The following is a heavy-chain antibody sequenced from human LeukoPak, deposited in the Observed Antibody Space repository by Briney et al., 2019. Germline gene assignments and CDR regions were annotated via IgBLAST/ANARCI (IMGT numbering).Heavy chain of an antibody. J-gene: IGHJ3*02. V-gene: IGHV3-49*04. D-gene: IGHD1-1*01. CDR3: TRDSRHLDRAFDI. CDR2: IRRKANGGTT. CDR1: GFTFSSYA. Sequence: GGSLRLSCAASGFTFSSYAMSWVRQAPGKGLEWVGFIRRKANGGTTEYAASVKGRFTISRDDSKSIAYLQMNSLKTEDTAVYYCTRDSRHLDRAFDIWGQGTMVTVSS.